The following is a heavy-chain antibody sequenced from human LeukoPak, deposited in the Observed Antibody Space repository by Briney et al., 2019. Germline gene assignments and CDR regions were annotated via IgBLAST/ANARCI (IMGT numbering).Heavy chain of an antibody. CDR3: AKGGYSSSWYPNWFDP. CDR1: GFTFSSYA. J-gene: IGHJ5*02. Sequence: GGSLRLSCAASGFTFSSYAMSWVRQASGKGLEWVSAISGSGGSTYYADSVKGRFTISRDNSKNTLYLQMNSLRAEDTAVYYCAKGGYSSSWYPNWFDPWGQGTLVTVSS. CDR2: ISGSGGST. V-gene: IGHV3-23*01. D-gene: IGHD6-13*01.